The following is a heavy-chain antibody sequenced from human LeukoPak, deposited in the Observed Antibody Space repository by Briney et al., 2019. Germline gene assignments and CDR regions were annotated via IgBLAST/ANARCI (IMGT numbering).Heavy chain of an antibody. CDR2: IWYDGSNK. CDR1: GFTFSSYG. J-gene: IGHJ4*02. CDR3: AKDIRRGWPLDY. Sequence: PGGSLRLSCAASGFTFSSYGMHWVRQAPGKGLEWVAVIWYDGSNKYYADSVEGRFTISRDNSKNTLYLQMNSLRAEDTAVYYCAKDIRRGWPLDYWGQGTLVTVSS. V-gene: IGHV3-33*06. D-gene: IGHD6-19*01.